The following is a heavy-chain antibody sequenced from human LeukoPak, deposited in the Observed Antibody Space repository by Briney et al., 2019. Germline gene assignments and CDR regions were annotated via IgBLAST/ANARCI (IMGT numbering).Heavy chain of an antibody. CDR3: AKDEQQLDSIYYYYGMDV. CDR1: GFTFSSYA. V-gene: IGHV3-23*01. Sequence: GGSLRLSCAASGFTFSSYAVGWVRQAPGKGLEWAPAISGSGGSTYYADCVKGRFTISRDNSKNTLYLQMNSLRAEDTAVYYCAKDEQQLDSIYYYYGMDVWGQGTTVTVSS. J-gene: IGHJ6*02. CDR2: ISGSGGST. D-gene: IGHD6-13*01.